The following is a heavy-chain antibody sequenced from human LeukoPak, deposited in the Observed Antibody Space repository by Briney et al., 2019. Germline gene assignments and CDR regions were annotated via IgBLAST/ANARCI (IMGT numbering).Heavy chain of an antibody. CDR2: INHSGST. V-gene: IGHV4-34*01. D-gene: IGHD6-13*01. CDR3: ARCYSSSWASYYYYYYMDV. Sequence: PSETLSLTCAVYGGSFSGYYGSWIRQPPGKGLEWIGEINHSGSTNYNPSLKSRVTISVDTSKNQFSLKLSSVTAADTAVYYCARCYSSSWASYYYYYYMDVWGKGTTVTVSS. J-gene: IGHJ6*03. CDR1: GGSFSGYY.